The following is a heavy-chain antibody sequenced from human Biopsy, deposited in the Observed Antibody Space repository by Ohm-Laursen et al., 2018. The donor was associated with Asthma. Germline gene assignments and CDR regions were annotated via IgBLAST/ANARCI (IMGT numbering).Heavy chain of an antibody. CDR3: ARDVSYGSGGSGV. V-gene: IGHV1-69*01. J-gene: IGHJ6*02. CDR2: IIPIFETA. Sequence: SSVKVSCKTSGDSFSNYAISWVRQAPGQGLEWMGGIIPIFETAHYAQKFRGRITINADESTSTIYMVLSSLRSEDTAVYYCARDVSYGSGGSGVWGQGTMVTVSS. D-gene: IGHD3-10*01. CDR1: GDSFSNYA.